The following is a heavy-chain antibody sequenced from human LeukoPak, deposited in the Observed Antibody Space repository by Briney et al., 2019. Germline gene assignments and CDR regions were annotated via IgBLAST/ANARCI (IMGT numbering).Heavy chain of an antibody. D-gene: IGHD3-22*01. CDR1: GFTFSSYG. V-gene: IGHV3-7*01. J-gene: IGHJ4*02. CDR2: IKQDGSEK. Sequence: SGGSLRLSCAASGFTFSSYGMSWVRQAPGKGLEWVANIKQDGSEKYYVDSVKGRFTISRDNAKNSLYLQMNSLRAEDTAVYYCARGEDLYYYDSSGYNYFDYWGQGTLVTVSS. CDR3: ARGEDLYYYDSSGYNYFDY.